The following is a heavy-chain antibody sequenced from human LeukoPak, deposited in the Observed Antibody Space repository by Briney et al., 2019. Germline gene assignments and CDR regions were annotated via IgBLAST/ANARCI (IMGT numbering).Heavy chain of an antibody. D-gene: IGHD1-14*01. CDR2: IYYSGST. J-gene: IGHJ4*02. Sequence: PSETLSLTCTVSGGSISSYYWSWIRQPPGKGLGWIGYIYYSGSTNYNPSLKSRVTISVDTSKNQFSLKLSSVTAADTAVYYCARDRGGPERGYFDYWGQGTLVTVSS. CDR1: GGSISSYY. V-gene: IGHV4-59*01. CDR3: ARDRGGPERGYFDY.